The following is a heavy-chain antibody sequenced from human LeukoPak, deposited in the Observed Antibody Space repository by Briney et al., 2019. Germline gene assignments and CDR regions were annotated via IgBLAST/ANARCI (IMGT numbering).Heavy chain of an antibody. CDR2: IIPIFGTA. V-gene: IGHV1-69*05. J-gene: IGHJ4*02. CDR1: GYTFTSYD. CDR3: ARVFEDGYRSGYYSY. Sequence: SVKVSCKASGYTFTSYDINWVRQAPGQGLEWMGRIIPIFGTANYAQKFQGRVTITTDESTSTAYMELSSLRSEDTAVYYCARVFEDGYRSGYYSYWGQGTLVTVSS. D-gene: IGHD3-22*01.